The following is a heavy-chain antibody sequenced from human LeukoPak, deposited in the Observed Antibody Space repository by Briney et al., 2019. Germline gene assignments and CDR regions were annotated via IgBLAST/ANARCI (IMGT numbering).Heavy chain of an antibody. V-gene: IGHV1-18*01. Sequence: GASVKVSCKASGYTFTSYGISWVRQAPGQGLEWMGWISGYNGKTKYGQDLQGRVTMTTDTSTSTAYMEVRSLRSDDTAVYYCAAGKYCSSTSCYPHYYYYGMDVWGQGTTVTVSS. CDR3: AAGKYCSSTSCYPHYYYYGMDV. CDR1: GYTFTSYG. J-gene: IGHJ6*02. D-gene: IGHD2-2*01. CDR2: ISGYNGKT.